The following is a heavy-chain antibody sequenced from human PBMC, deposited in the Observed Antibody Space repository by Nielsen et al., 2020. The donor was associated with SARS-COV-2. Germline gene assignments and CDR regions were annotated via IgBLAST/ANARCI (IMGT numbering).Heavy chain of an antibody. CDR2: IYHSGST. CDR1: GGSISSSNW. D-gene: IGHD2-15*01. V-gene: IGHV4-4*02. J-gene: IGHJ6*02. CDR3: ARHHYCSGGSCYSRDYYYYGMDV. Sequence: SETLSLTCTVSGGSISSSNWWSWVRQPPGKGLEWIGEIYHSGSTYYNPSLKSRVTISVDTSKNQFSLKLSSVTAADTAVYYCARHHYCSGGSCYSRDYYYYGMDVWGQGTTVTVSS.